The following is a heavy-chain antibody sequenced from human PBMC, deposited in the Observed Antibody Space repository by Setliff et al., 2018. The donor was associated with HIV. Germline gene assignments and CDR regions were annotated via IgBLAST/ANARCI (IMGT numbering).Heavy chain of an antibody. CDR3: ARQGLVLVPASIDWRLPPSPIDY. D-gene: IGHD2-2*01. CDR1: GGSFSGYY. J-gene: IGHJ4*02. Sequence: PSETLSLTCAVYGGSFSGYYWSWIRQPPGKGLEWIGEIYHSGSTNYNPSLKSRITISVDTSKNQFSLRLSSVTAADTAVYYCARQGLVLVPASIDWRLPPSPIDYWGQGALVTVSS. CDR2: IYHSGST. V-gene: IGHV4-34*01.